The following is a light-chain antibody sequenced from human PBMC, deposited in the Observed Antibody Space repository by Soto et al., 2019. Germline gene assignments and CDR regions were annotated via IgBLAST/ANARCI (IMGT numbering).Light chain of an antibody. CDR3: GTWDSRLRVVV. V-gene: IGLV1-51*01. J-gene: IGLJ2*01. Sequence: QSVLTQPPSVSAAPSQKVAISCSGSSSNIGNNYVSWYHRVPGSAPKLLIYDNNERPSGIPDRFSGSKSGTSATLDITGLQTGDEGDYYCGTWDSRLRVVVFGGGTKVTVL. CDR2: DNN. CDR1: SSNIGNNY.